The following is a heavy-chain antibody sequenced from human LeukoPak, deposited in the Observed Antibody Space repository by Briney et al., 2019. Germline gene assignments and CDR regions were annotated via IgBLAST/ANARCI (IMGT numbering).Heavy chain of an antibody. J-gene: IGHJ4*02. CDR2: IYSGGRT. D-gene: IGHD2-21*02. CDR1: GFTVSSNY. Sequence: GGSLRLSCAASGFTVSSNYMSWVRQAPGKGLEWVSVIYSGGRTYYADSVKGRFTISRDKSKNTLYLQMNSLRAEDTAVYYCAGTTCGGDCYSEYWGQGTQVTVSS. V-gene: IGHV3-53*01. CDR3: AGTTCGGDCYSEY.